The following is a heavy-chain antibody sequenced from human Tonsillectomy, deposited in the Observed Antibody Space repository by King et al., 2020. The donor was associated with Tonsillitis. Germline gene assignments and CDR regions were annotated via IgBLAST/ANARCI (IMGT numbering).Heavy chain of an antibody. D-gene: IGHD3-10*01. V-gene: IGHV4-38-2*01. J-gene: IGHJ4*01. CDR3: ASRYGSGCFDY. CDR2: IYHSGST. CDR1: GYSISSGYY. Sequence: QLQESGPGLVKPSETLSLTCAVSGYSISSGYYWGWIRQPPGKGLEWIGSIYHSGSTYYNPSLKSRVTISVDTSKNQFSLKLSSVTAADTAVYYCASRYGSGCFDYWGQGTLVTVSS.